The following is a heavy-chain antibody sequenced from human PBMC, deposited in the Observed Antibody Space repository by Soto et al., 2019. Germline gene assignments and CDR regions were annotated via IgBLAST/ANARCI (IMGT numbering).Heavy chain of an antibody. CDR3: ARGRTYYYGSGSSALLY. Sequence: SETLSLTCAVYGGSFSDYYWTWIRQPPGKGLEWIGEINPSGGFNYNPSLKSRVSISVATAKTQFSLKLTSVTAADTAVYYCARGRTYYYGSGSSALLYWGQGSLVTVSS. V-gene: IGHV4-34*01. J-gene: IGHJ4*02. CDR2: INPSGGF. CDR1: GGSFSDYY. D-gene: IGHD3-10*01.